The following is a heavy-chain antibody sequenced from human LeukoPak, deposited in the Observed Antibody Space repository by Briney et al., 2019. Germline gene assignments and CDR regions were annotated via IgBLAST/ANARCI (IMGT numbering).Heavy chain of an antibody. D-gene: IGHD3-22*01. CDR3: ARLTMIVVGRLDY. CDR2: IYYSGST. J-gene: IGHJ4*02. Sequence: SETLSLTCTVSGGSISSSSYYWGWIRQPPGKGLECIGSIYYSGSTYYNPSLKSRVTISVDTSKNQFSLKLSSVTAADTAVYYCARLTMIVVGRLDYWGQGTLVTVSS. CDR1: GGSISSSSYY. V-gene: IGHV4-39*01.